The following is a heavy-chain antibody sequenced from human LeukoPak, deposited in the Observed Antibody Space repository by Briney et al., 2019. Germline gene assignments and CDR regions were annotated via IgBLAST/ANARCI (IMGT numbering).Heavy chain of an antibody. CDR1: GYTFNAYY. CDR3: ARVPHSSGWFENLDFDY. J-gene: IGHJ4*02. Sequence: GASVKVSCKASGYTFNAYYLHWVRQAPGQGLEWMGWINPNSGDTKYAQKFQGRVTMTGDTSISTAYMELSRLRSDDTAVYYCARVPHSSGWFENLDFDYWGQGTLVTVSS. CDR2: INPNSGDT. V-gene: IGHV1-2*02. D-gene: IGHD6-19*01.